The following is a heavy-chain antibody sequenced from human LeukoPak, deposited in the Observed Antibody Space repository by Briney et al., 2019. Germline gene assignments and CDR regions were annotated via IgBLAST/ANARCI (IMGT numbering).Heavy chain of an antibody. Sequence: GGSLRLSCAASGFTFSSYSMNWVRQAPGKGLEWVSSISSSSSYIYYADSVKGRFTISRDNSKNTLYLQMNSLRAEDTAVYYCAKQYSGYDWAFDYWGQGTLVTVSS. CDR2: ISSSSSYI. J-gene: IGHJ4*02. CDR3: AKQYSGYDWAFDY. V-gene: IGHV3-21*01. CDR1: GFTFSSYS. D-gene: IGHD5-12*01.